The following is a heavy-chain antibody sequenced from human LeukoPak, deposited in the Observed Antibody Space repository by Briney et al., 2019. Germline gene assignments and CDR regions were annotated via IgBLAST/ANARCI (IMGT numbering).Heavy chain of an antibody. Sequence: KPSETLSLSCTVSGGSASSGRYYWSWIRQPPGKGLEWIGFTSYSGSTNYNPSLKSRVTISADTSKNQFSLNLSSVTAADTALYYCARVPGGGTAANWGQGTMVTVSS. CDR2: TSYSGST. CDR1: GGSASSGRYY. J-gene: IGHJ3*01. D-gene: IGHD1-7*01. CDR3: ARVPGGGTAAN. V-gene: IGHV4-61*01.